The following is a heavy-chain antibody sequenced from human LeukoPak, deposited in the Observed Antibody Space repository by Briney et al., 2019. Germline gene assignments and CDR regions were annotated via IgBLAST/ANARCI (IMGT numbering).Heavy chain of an antibody. CDR3: TRDRLGFDP. J-gene: IGHJ5*02. CDR2: IDSDGITT. V-gene: IGHV3-74*01. CDR1: GFSNAW. Sequence: PGGSLRFSCAASGFSNAWMNWVRQAPAKGLVWVSRIDSDGITTSYADSVKGRFTISRDNAKNTLYLQMNSLRVEDTAVYYCTRDRLGFDPWGQGTLVTVSS.